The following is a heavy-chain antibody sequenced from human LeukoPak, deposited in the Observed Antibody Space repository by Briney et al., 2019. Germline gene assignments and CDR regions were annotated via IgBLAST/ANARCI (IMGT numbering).Heavy chain of an antibody. D-gene: IGHD2-21*02. CDR1: GGSISSSSYY. CDR2: IYYSGST. CDR3: ARMVTAISP. Sequence: SETLSLTCTVSGGSISSSSYYWGWIRQPPGKGLEWIGSIYYSGSTYYNPSLKSRVTISVDTSKNQFSLKLSSVTAADTAVYYCARMVTAISPWGQGTLVTVSS. J-gene: IGHJ5*02. V-gene: IGHV4-39*07.